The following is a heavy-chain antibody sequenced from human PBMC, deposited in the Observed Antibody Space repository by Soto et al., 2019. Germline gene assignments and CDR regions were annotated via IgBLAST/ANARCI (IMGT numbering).Heavy chain of an antibody. CDR3: ARDLSSGWYLGY. CDR2: ISSSSSYI. Sequence: TGGSLRLSCAASGFTFSSYNMNWVRQAPGKGLEWVSSISSSSSYIYYADSVKGRFTISRDNAKSSLYLQMNSLRAEDTAVYYCARDLSSGWYLGYWGQGTLVTVSS. V-gene: IGHV3-21*01. CDR1: GFTFSSYN. D-gene: IGHD6-19*01. J-gene: IGHJ4*02.